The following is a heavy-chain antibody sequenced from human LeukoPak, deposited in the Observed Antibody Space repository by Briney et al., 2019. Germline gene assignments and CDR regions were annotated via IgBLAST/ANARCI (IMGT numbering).Heavy chain of an antibody. CDR2: ITWDGDST. CDR1: GFTFDDYA. J-gene: IGHJ4*02. D-gene: IGHD1-26*01. CDR3: AREIWELGRPDEYYFDY. V-gene: IGHV3-43D*03. Sequence: GGSLRLSCGASGFTFDDYAMHWVRQAPGKGLEWVSLITWDGDSTYYADSVKGRFTISRDNSKNYLYLQMNSLRAEDTAVYYCAREIWELGRPDEYYFDYWGQGTLVTVSS.